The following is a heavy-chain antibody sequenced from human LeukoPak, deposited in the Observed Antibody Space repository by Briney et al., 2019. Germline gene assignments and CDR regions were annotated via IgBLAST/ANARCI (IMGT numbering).Heavy chain of an antibody. CDR1: GGSISIGDYY. J-gene: IGHJ3*02. CDR2: MYHSGST. Sequence: SETLSLTCTVSGGSISIGDYYWGWIRQHPGKGLEWIGYMYHSGSTSYNPSLKSRLTMSVDTSKNLFSLKLNSVTAADTAVYYCARNANPTDAFDIWGQGTWSPFFQ. V-gene: IGHV4-31*03. CDR3: ARNANPTDAFDI. D-gene: IGHD2-2*01.